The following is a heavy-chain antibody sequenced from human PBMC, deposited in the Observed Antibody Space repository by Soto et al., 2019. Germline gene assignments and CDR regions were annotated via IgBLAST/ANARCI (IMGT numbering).Heavy chain of an antibody. Sequence: QVQLVQSGAEVKKPGSSVKVSCKASGGTFSSYAISWVRQAPGQGLDWMGGLSPIFGTANYAQKFQGRVTITADKSTSTAYMELSSLRSEDTAVDSCARGRPYYYGSGSYYGPDDYWGQGTLVTVSS. V-gene: IGHV1-69*06. J-gene: IGHJ4*02. D-gene: IGHD3-10*01. CDR1: GGTFSSYA. CDR3: ARGRPYYYGSGSYYGPDDY. CDR2: LSPIFGTA.